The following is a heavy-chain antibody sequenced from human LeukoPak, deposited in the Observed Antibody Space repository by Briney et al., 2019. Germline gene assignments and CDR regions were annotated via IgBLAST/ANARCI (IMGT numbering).Heavy chain of an antibody. D-gene: IGHD3-10*01. CDR2: IKQDGSEK. CDR3: ARMGLWSIYYFDY. CDR1: GFTFSSYA. Sequence: HTGGSLRLSCAASGFTFSSYAMSWVRQAPGKGLEWAANIKQDGSEKYYVDSVKGRFTISRDNAKNSLYLQMNSLRAEDTAVYYCARMGLWSIYYFDYWGQGTLVTVSS. V-gene: IGHV3-7*01. J-gene: IGHJ4*02.